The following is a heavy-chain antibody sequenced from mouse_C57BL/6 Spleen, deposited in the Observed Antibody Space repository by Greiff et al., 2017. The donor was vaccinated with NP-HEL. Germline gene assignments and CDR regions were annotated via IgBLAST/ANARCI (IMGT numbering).Heavy chain of an antibody. CDR1: GFSFNTYA. V-gene: IGHV10-1*01. CDR3: VRDDYTISFDY. Sequence: EAGGGLVQPKGSLKLSCAASGFSFNTYAMNWVRQAPGKGLEWVARIRSKSNNYATYYADSVKDRFTISRDDSESMLYLQMNNLKTEDTAMYYCVRDDYTISFDYWGQGTTLTVSS. D-gene: IGHD2-4*01. J-gene: IGHJ2*01. CDR2: IRSKSNNYAT.